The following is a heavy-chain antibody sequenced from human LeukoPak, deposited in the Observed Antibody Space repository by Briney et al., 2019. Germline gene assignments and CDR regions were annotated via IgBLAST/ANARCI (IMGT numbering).Heavy chain of an antibody. CDR3: ARIRRGWSQNWDY. V-gene: IGHV3-7*01. CDR2: IKQDGSEK. J-gene: IGHJ4*02. D-gene: IGHD6-19*01. CDR1: GFTFSSYW. Sequence: GGSLRLSCAASGFTFSSYWMSWVRHAPGKGQEWVANIKQDGSEKYYVDSVKGRFTISRDNAKNSLYLQMNSLRAEDTAVYYCARIRRGWSQNWDYWGQGTLVTVSS.